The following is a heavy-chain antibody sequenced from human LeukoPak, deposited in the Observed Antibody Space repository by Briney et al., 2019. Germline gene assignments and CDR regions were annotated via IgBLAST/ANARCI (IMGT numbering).Heavy chain of an antibody. CDR2: IYYSGST. J-gene: IGHJ3*01. D-gene: IGHD6-6*01. Sequence: GSLRLSCAASGFTFSSYAMHWVRQPPGKGLEWIGYIYYSGSTNYNPSLKSRVTTLVDTSKNQFSLRLSSVTAADTAVYYCAREYSSSSGRRAFDFWGQGTMVTVSS. CDR3: AREYSSSSGRRAFDF. V-gene: IGHV4-59*08. CDR1: GFTFSSYA.